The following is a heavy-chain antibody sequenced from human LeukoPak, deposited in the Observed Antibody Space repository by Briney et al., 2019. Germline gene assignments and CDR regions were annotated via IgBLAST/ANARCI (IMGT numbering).Heavy chain of an antibody. D-gene: IGHD3-10*01. CDR3: ARGRSYYGSGSYYRH. CDR2: INHSGST. J-gene: IGHJ4*02. V-gene: IGHV4-34*01. CDR1: GASFSSGDQY. Sequence: PSETLSLTCTVSGASFSSGDQYWNWIRQSPGKGLEWIGEINHSGSTNYNPSLKSRVTISVDTSKNQFSLKLSSVTAPDTAVYYCARGRSYYGSGSYYRHWGQGTLVTVSS.